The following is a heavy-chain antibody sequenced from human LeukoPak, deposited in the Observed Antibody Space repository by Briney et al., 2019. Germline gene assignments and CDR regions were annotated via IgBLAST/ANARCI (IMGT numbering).Heavy chain of an antibody. D-gene: IGHD1-14*01. V-gene: IGHV3-13*01. CDR3: TREGRMGTADAFDV. Sequence: PEGSLRLSCAASGFTFNNYEMHWVRQTAGKGLEWASAVGIAADTFYAGSVKGRFSISRDNAESSLFLQMNSLRAGDTAVYYCTREGRMGTADAFDVWGQGTMVTVSS. J-gene: IGHJ3*01. CDR1: GFTFNNYE. CDR2: VGIAADT.